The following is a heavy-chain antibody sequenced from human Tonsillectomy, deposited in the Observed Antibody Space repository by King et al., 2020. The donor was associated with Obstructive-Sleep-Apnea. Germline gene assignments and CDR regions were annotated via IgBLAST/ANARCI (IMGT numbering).Heavy chain of an antibody. CDR3: AADVGGGWFSLHWYFDL. CDR1: GFTFTSSA. Sequence: QLVESGPEVKKPGTSVKVSCKASGFTFTSSALQWVRQARGQRLEWMGWIVVGSGDTHYAQKFQERVTITRDMSTTTAYLELSSLRSEDTAVYYCAADVGGGWFSLHWYFDLWGRGTLVTVSS. CDR2: IVVGSGDT. J-gene: IGHJ2*01. D-gene: IGHD6-19*01. V-gene: IGHV1-58*01.